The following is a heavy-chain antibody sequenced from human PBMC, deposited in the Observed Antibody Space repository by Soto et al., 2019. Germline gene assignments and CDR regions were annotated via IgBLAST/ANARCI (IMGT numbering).Heavy chain of an antibody. CDR1: GGSISSYY. V-gene: IGHV4-59*01. D-gene: IGHD2-2*02. J-gene: IGHJ6*02. Sequence: LSLTCTVYGGSISSYYWSWIRQPPGKGLEWIGYIYYSGSTNYNPSLKSRVTISVDTSKNQFSLKLSSVTAADTAVYYCARVPVYCSSTSCYTNYYYGMDGWGQGTTVTVS. CDR3: ARVPVYCSSTSCYTNYYYGMDG. CDR2: IYYSGST.